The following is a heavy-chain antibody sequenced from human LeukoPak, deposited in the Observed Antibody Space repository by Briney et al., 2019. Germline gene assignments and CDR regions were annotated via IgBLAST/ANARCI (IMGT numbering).Heavy chain of an antibody. CDR2: IIPILGIA. Sequence: GASVKVSCKASGGTFSSYAISWVRQAPGQGLEWMGRIIPILGIANYAQKLQGRVTITADKSTSTAYMELSSLRSEDTAVYYCASPNYYDSSGYYFFDYWGQGTLVAVSS. D-gene: IGHD3-22*01. CDR3: ASPNYYDSSGYYFFDY. J-gene: IGHJ4*02. V-gene: IGHV1-69*04. CDR1: GGTFSSYA.